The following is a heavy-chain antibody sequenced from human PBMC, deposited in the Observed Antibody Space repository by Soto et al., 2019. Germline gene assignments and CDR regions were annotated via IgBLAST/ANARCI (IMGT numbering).Heavy chain of an antibody. D-gene: IGHD4-17*01. CDR1: GYSFPSYW. CDR2: IDPSDSYT. CDR3: AKGETSVTDLDY. V-gene: IGHV5-10-1*01. Sequence: PGESLNNSCKGCGYSFPSYWISCVRLMPGKGLEWMGRIDPSDSYTKYSPSFQGHVTVSRDNSKNTLYLQMNSLTADDTAVYYCAKGETSVTDLDYWGRGTLVTAPQ. J-gene: IGHJ4*02.